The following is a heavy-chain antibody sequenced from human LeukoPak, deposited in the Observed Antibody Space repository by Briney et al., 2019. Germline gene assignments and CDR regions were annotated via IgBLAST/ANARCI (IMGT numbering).Heavy chain of an antibody. CDR2: IYTSGST. V-gene: IGHV4-61*02. D-gene: IGHD6-13*01. Sequence: SQTLSLTCTVSGGSISSGSYYWSWIRQPAGKGPEWIGRIYTSGSTNYNPSLKSRVTISVDTSKNQFSLKLSSVTAADTAVYYCAREGIAAAHDAFDIWGQGTMVTVSS. CDR3: AREGIAAAHDAFDI. J-gene: IGHJ3*02. CDR1: GGSISSGSYY.